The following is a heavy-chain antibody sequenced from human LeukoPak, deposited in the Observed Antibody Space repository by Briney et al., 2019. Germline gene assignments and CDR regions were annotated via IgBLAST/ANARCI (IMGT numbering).Heavy chain of an antibody. Sequence: PPETLSLTCVVPGGSISSGGYCWSWIRQPPGKGLEWIGSIFYSGSTYFNPSLKSRVTISVDTSKNQFSLKLSSVTAADTAVYYCARDRQLGYYYYMDVWGKGTTVTVSS. CDR1: GGSISSGGYC. CDR2: IFYSGST. D-gene: IGHD6-6*01. CDR3: ARDRQLGYYYYMDV. J-gene: IGHJ6*03. V-gene: IGHV4-30-4*07.